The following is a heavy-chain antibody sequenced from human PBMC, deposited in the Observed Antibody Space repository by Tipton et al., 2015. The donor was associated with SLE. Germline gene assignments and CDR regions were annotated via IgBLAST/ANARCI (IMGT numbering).Heavy chain of an antibody. CDR1: GGTLSNFA. CDR2: IIPIFGTP. J-gene: IGHJ2*01. CDR3: ARRRWLQLDWYFDL. Sequence: QSGPEVKKPGSSVKVSCKASGGTLSNFAISWVRQAPGQGLEWMGEIIPIFGTPNSAQKFQGRVTITADEVTSTAYMELSSLRPEDTAVYYCARRRWLQLDWYFDLWGRGILVTVSS. D-gene: IGHD5-24*01. V-gene: IGHV1-69*01.